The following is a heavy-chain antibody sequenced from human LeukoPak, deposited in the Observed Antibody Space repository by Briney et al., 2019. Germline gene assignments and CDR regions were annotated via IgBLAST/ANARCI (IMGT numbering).Heavy chain of an antibody. D-gene: IGHD3-16*01. V-gene: IGHV1-69*05. CDR2: IIPIFGTA. CDR1: GATFSSYA. CDR3: ARGSITFWGVLGAFDI. Sequence: ASVKVSCKASGATFSSYAISWVRQAPGQGLEWMGRIIPIFGTANYAQKFQGRFTITTDESTSTAYMELSSLRSEDTAVYYCARGSITFWGVLGAFDIGGQGTMVIVS. J-gene: IGHJ3*02.